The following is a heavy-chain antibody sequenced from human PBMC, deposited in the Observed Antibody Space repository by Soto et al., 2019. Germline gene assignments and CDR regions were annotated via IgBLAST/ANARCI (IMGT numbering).Heavy chain of an antibody. J-gene: IGHJ5*02. V-gene: IGHV3-15*01. CDR2: IRSHGAGGTA. CDR1: GLTFSNAW. Sequence: PGGSLRLSCVASGLTFSNAWMNWIRQSPGKGLEWIGRIRSHGAGGTAEYAAPVKDRFTISRNDSENTLYLQMNGLKIEDTGVYYCTPHRVGNWFDPWGQGTLVTVSS. D-gene: IGHD1-26*01. CDR3: TPHRVGNWFDP.